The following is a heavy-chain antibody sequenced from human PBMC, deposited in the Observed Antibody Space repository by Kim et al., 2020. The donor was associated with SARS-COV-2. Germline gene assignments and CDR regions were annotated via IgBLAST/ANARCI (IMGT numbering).Heavy chain of an antibody. CDR1: GFTFSNYL. CDR3: AKSQASYFNDALEV. D-gene: IGHD3-10*01. J-gene: IGHJ3*01. Sequence: GGSLRLSCSASGFTFSNYLLNWVRQAPGKGLEWVSAIKGGGGNTFYADSVKGRFTISRDNPKNTLYLQMNSLRAEDTAFYYCAKSQASYFNDALEVWGRGTMVTVSS. V-gene: IGHV3-23*01. CDR2: IKGGGGNT.